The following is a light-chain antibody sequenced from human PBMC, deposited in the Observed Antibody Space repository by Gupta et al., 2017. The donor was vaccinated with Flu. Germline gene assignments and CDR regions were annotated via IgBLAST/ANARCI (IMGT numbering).Light chain of an antibody. CDR1: QDIGTY. J-gene: IGKJ4*01. CDR2: HTS. V-gene: IGKV1-33*01. Sequence: DIQLTQSPSSLSASVGDRVTIACQANQDIGTYLSWFQQRPGKAPKLLIHHTSHLETGVPSRFSGSRSGSYFTFTISSLQPEDFATYFCQQYDHFPLTFGGGTVVEIK. CDR3: QQYDHFPLT.